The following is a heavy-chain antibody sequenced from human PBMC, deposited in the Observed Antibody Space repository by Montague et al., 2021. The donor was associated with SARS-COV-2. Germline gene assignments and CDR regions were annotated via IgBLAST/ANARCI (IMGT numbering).Heavy chain of an antibody. D-gene: IGHD3-22*01. CDR2: IYTSGSS. J-gene: IGHJ6*02. CDR1: GGSVSSGSYY. Sequence: TLSLTCTVSGGSVSSGSYYWSWIRQPAGKGLEWIGRIYTSGSSNYNPSLKSRVTISVDTSKNQFSLKVGSVTAADTAVYYCARERSADYYDGSGYHSYKYGMDVWGQGTTVTASS. CDR3: ARERSADYYDGSGYHSYKYGMDV. V-gene: IGHV4-61*02.